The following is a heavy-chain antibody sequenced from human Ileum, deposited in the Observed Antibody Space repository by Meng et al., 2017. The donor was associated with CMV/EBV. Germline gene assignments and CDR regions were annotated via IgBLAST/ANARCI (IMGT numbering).Heavy chain of an antibody. Sequence: SVKVSCKASGCTFSTYPLRWVRQAPRQGLEWMGGIIPISGIQNYAQNFQGRVTFTTDESTNTAYMELSSLKSDDTAVYYCARSRHPYHYGSGSYYTFYYYAMDVWGQGTTVTVSS. J-gene: IGHJ6*02. CDR1: GCTFSTYP. CDR2: IIPISGIQ. V-gene: IGHV1-69*05. D-gene: IGHD3-10*01. CDR3: ARSRHPYHYGSGSYYTFYYYAMDV.